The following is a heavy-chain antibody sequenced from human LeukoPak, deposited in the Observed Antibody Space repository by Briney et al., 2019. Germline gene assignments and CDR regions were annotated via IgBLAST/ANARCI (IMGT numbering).Heavy chain of an antibody. D-gene: IGHD3-22*01. CDR2: TSAYNGNT. V-gene: IGHV1-18*01. J-gene: IGHJ1*01. CDR3: ARAETYYYDSSGYYGYFQH. CDR1: GYTFTNYG. Sequence: PVKLCFTSSGYTFTNYGISAVRQAPGQGLEWMYWTSAYNGNTNYAQKLQGRVTMTTDTSTSTAYMELRSLRSDDTAVYYCARAETYYYDSSGYYGYFQHWGQGTLVTVSS.